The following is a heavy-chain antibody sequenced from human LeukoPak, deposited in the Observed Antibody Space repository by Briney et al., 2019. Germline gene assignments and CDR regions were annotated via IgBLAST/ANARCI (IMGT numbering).Heavy chain of an antibody. V-gene: IGHV3-73*01. CDR2: IRSKANSYAT. Sequence: QPGGSLRLSCAASGFTFSGSAMHWVRQASGKGLEWVGRIRSKANSYATAYAASVKGRFTISRDDSKNTAYLQMNSLKTEDTAVYYCTRLAIVATIDNDYWGQGTLVTVSS. CDR1: GFTFSGSA. CDR3: TRLAIVATIDNDY. J-gene: IGHJ4*02. D-gene: IGHD5-12*01.